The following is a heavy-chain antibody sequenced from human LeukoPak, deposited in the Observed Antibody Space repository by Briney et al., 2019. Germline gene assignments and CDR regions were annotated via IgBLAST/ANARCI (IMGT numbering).Heavy chain of an antibody. D-gene: IGHD3-3*01. Sequence: SETLSLTCTVSGGSISSYYWSWIRQPPGKGLEWIGYIYYSGSTNYNPSLKSRVTISVDTSKNQFSLKLSSVTAADTAVYYCARHVPTQYYDFWSGSYGMDVWGQGTTVTVSS. V-gene: IGHV4-59*08. CDR1: GGSISSYY. J-gene: IGHJ6*02. CDR3: ARHVPTQYYDFWSGSYGMDV. CDR2: IYYSGST.